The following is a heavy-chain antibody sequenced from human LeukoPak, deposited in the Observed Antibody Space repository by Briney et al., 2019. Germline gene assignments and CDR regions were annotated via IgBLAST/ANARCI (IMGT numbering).Heavy chain of an antibody. V-gene: IGHV1-69*04. J-gene: IGHJ3*02. CDR2: IIPILGIA. Sequence: ASVKVSCKPSGGTFLNYAISWVRQAPGQGVEWMGRIIPILGIANYAQKYQDRVTLTADKSTSTAYMELSSLISDDTAVYYCARASQDYYGSGSYYRGGDAFDIWGQGTMVTVSS. CDR3: ARASQDYYGSGSYYRGGDAFDI. CDR1: GGTFLNYA. D-gene: IGHD3-10*01.